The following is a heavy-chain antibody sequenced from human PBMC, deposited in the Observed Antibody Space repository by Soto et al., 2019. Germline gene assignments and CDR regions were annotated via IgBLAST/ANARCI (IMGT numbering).Heavy chain of an antibody. CDR2: LKSKVEEATT. CDR1: GLTFTKAW. CDR3: SLYLFRGDDAFDY. D-gene: IGHD3-10*01. V-gene: IGHV3-15*01. J-gene: IGHJ4*02. Sequence: GGSLRLSCAASGLTFTKAWMSWVRQAPGKGLEWVGRLKSKVEEATTDYAAPVKGRFTMSRDDSKSTLYLQMNSLTTEDTAVYYCSLYLFRGDDAFDYWGQGIQVTVSS.